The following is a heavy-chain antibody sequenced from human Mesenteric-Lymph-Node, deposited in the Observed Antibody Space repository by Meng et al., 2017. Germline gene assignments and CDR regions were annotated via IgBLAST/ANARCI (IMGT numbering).Heavy chain of an antibody. D-gene: IGHD5-12*01. CDR1: GFTFSNSG. CDR3: ARDVAYSGYDCWFDP. J-gene: IGHJ5*02. Sequence: GGSLRLSCAASGFTFSNSGMSWVRQAPGKGLEWVSGVSSSGTYTDYADSVKGRFTASRDNSKNSLYLQMNSLRAEDTAVYYCARDVAYSGYDCWFDPWGQGTLVTVSS. CDR2: VSSSGTYT. V-gene: IGHV3-23*01.